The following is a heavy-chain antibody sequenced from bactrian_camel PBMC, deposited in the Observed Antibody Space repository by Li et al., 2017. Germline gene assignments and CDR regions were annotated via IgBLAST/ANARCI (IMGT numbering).Heavy chain of an antibody. D-gene: IGHD8*01. V-gene: IGHV3S1*01. J-gene: IGHJ4*01. CDR1: GFTGSNLY. Sequence: HVQLVESGGGSVQAGGPLRLSCVASGFTGSNLYMAWFRQAPGKEREGVAAIDNAGSATYTYAVQGRFTISKDSAKNTLYLQMSGLKSEDTTTYYCAANDYWSDDAMRGDEFEYKYWGQGTQVTVS. CDR3: AANDYWSDDAMRGDEFEYKY. CDR2: IDNAGSAT.